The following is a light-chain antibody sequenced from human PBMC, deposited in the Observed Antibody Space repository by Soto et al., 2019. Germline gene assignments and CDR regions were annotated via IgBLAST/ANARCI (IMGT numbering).Light chain of an antibody. Sequence: EIVLTQSPGTLPLAPGERATLSCRASQTITRSFLAWYQQKRGQAPRLVIYGASSRATGIPERFSVSASGTDFTLTISRLEPEDFALYYCQQYGVTPWTFGQGTKVEIK. J-gene: IGKJ1*01. V-gene: IGKV3-20*01. CDR3: QQYGVTPWT. CDR1: QTITRSF. CDR2: GAS.